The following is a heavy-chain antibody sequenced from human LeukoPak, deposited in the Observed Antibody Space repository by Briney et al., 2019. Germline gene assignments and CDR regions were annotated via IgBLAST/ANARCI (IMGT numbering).Heavy chain of an antibody. V-gene: IGHV1-69*04. CDR2: IIPILGIA. D-gene: IGHD4/OR15-4a*01. CDR1: GGTFSSYA. Sequence: SVKVSCKASGGTFSSYAISWVRQAPGQGLEWMGRIIPILGIANYAQKFQGRVTITADKSTSTAYMELSSLRSEDTAVYYCARDGANLDAFDIWGQGTMVTVSS. J-gene: IGHJ3*02. CDR3: ARDGANLDAFDI.